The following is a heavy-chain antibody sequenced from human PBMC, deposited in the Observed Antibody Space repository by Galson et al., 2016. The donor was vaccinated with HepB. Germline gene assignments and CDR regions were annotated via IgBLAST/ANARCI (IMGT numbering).Heavy chain of an antibody. D-gene: IGHD7-27*01. CDR1: GFTFSSYN. CDR2: IWYDGSNK. J-gene: IGHJ4*02. CDR3: SGAFDF. Sequence: SLRLSCAASGFTFSSYNMHWVRQAPGKGLKWVAVIWYDGSNKQFADSVKGRFTISRDNSKNTLYLQMNSLRPEDTSLYYCSGAFDFWGQGILVTVSS. V-gene: IGHV3-33*08.